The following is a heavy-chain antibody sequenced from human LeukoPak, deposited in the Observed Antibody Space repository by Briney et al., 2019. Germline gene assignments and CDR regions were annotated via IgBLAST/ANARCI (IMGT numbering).Heavy chain of an antibody. CDR2: ISSSGSTI. D-gene: IGHD5-12*01. CDR1: GFTFSSYE. Sequence: GGSLRLSCAASGFTFSSYEMNWVRQAPGKGLEWVSYISSSGSTIYYADSVKGRFAISRDNAKNSLYLQMNSLRAEDTAVYYCAREGGGSGYDLWGQGTLVTVSS. J-gene: IGHJ4*02. V-gene: IGHV3-48*03. CDR3: AREGGGSGYDL.